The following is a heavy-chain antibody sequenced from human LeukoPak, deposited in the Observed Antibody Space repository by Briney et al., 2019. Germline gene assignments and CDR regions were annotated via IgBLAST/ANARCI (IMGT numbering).Heavy chain of an antibody. CDR2: ISWNSGNI. Sequence: PGGSLRLSCAASGFTFNDYAMHWVRQAPGKGLEWVSGISWNSGNIGYADSVKGRFTISRDNAKNTLYLQMNSLRAEDTAVYYCARGRYYLDSWGQGTLVTVSS. V-gene: IGHV3-9*01. CDR1: GFTFNDYA. D-gene: IGHD4-17*01. J-gene: IGHJ4*02. CDR3: ARGRYYLDS.